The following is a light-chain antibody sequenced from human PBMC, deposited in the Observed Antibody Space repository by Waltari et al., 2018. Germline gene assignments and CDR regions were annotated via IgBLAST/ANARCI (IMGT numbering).Light chain of an antibody. CDR3: CSYAGNYVWV. Sequence: QSALTQPAAVSGSPGQSVTISCTVASWDIGRSDIVSWYQQHPGNAPKLVISDVSKRPSGVSDRFSGSKSGDTASLTISGLQFEDEADYYCCSYAGNYVWVFGGGTRLTVL. J-gene: IGLJ3*02. CDR2: DVS. CDR1: SWDIGRSDI. V-gene: IGLV2-23*02.